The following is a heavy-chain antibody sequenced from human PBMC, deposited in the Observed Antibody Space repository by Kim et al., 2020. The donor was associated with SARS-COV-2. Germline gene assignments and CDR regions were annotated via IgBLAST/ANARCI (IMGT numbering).Heavy chain of an antibody. D-gene: IGHD1-26*01. V-gene: IGHV3-21*01. J-gene: IGHJ4*02. CDR1: GFTFSSYS. CDR2: ISSSSSYI. Sequence: GGSLRLSCAASGFTFSSYSMNWVRQAPGKGLEWVSSISSSSSYIYYADSVKGRFTISRDNAKNSLYLQMNSLRAEDTAVYYCAREGEGLGASLPTALDYWGQGTLVTVSS. CDR3: AREGEGLGASLPTALDY.